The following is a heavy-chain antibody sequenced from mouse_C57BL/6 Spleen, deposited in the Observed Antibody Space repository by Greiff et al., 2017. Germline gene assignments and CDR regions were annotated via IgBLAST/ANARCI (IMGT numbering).Heavy chain of an antibody. CDR3: AGRGGVDFDY. J-gene: IGHJ2*01. CDR1: GYTFTSYW. Sequence: QVQLQQPGAELVMPGASVKLSCKASGYTFTSYWMHWVKQRPGQGLEWIGEIDPSDSYTNYNQKFKGKSTLTVDKSSSTAYMQLSSLTSEDSAVYYCAGRGGVDFDYWGQGTTLTVSS. V-gene: IGHV1-69*01. CDR2: IDPSDSYT.